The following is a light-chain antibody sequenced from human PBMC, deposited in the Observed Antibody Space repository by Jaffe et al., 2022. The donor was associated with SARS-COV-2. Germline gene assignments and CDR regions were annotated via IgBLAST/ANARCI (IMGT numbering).Light chain of an antibody. CDR1: SSDVGRYNY. Sequence: QSALTQPPSASGSPGQSVTISCTGTSSDVGRYNYVSWYQQHPGKAPKLLIYEVSKRPSGVPYRFSGSKSGNTASLTVSGLQAEDEADYYCSSYVGTNKLVFGGGTKLTVL. CDR2: EVS. V-gene: IGLV2-8*01. CDR3: SSYVGTNKLV. J-gene: IGLJ2*01.